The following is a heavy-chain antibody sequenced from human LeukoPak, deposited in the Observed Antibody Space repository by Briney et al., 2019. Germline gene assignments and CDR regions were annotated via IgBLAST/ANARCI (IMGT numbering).Heavy chain of an antibody. CDR2: IPYSGST. CDR1: GDSISSSSYY. J-gene: IGHJ4*02. Sequence: SETLSLTCTVSGDSISSSSYYWGWIRQPPGKGLEWIGSIPYSGSTYYNPSLKSRVTISVDTSKNQFSLKLSSVTAADTAVYYCARCKDYYVSGSYYKTFDYWGQGTLVTVSS. D-gene: IGHD3-10*01. CDR3: ARCKDYYVSGSYYKTFDY. V-gene: IGHV4-39*07.